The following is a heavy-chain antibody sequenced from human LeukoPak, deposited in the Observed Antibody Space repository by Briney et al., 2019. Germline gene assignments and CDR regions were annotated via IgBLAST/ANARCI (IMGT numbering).Heavy chain of an antibody. V-gene: IGHV4-59*01. D-gene: IGHD3-10*01. CDR1: GGSLSDDY. J-gene: IGHJ3*01. CDR3: ARLRGGLFFDL. Sequence: SETLSLTCTVSGGSLSDDYWGWIRQPPGKGLQWIGYIYYNGASKYNPSLKGRVIMSLHTSKNQFSLKLSSMTAADTAVYYCARLRGGLFFDLWGQGTMVTGSS. CDR2: IYYNGAS.